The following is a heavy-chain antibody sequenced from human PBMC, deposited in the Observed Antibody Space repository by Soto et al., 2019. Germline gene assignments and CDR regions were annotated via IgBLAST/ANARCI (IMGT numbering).Heavy chain of an antibody. CDR2: ISAYNGNT. J-gene: IGHJ5*02. CDR3: ARGYFEDFWSGMHWFDP. Sequence: ASVKVSCKASGYTFTSYGISWVRQAPGQGLEWMGWISAYNGNTNYAQKLQGRVTMTTDTSTSTAYMELRSLRSDDTAVYYCARGYFEDFWSGMHWFDPWDQGTRVTVAS. CDR1: GYTFTSYG. D-gene: IGHD3-3*01. V-gene: IGHV1-18*04.